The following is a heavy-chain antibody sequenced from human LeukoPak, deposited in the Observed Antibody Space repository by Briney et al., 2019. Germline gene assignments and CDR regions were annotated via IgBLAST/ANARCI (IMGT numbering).Heavy chain of an antibody. CDR1: GYTFTTYA. Sequence: ASVKVSCKASGYTFTTYAMNWVRQAPGQGLAWMGWINTYTGNPTYVQGFTGRFVFSLDTSVSTAYLQISSLKAEDTAVYYCARESAVIRFSEWLSPPDYWGQGTLVTVSS. D-gene: IGHD3-3*01. CDR2: INTYTGNP. V-gene: IGHV7-4-1*02. CDR3: ARESAVIRFSEWLSPPDY. J-gene: IGHJ4*02.